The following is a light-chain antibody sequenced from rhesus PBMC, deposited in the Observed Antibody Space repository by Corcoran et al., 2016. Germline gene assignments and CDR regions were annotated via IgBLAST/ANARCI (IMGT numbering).Light chain of an antibody. V-gene: IGKV1-33*02. CDR3: QHYYSTPYG. J-gene: IGKJ2*01. CDR2: EAF. Sequence: DIQMTQSPSSLSASVGDRVTITCRVSQGITNDLAWYQQKPGETPKLLIYEAFSLQSGIPSRFSVSGSGTDFTLTISSLPSEDFATYYCQHYYSTPYGFDQGTKVEI. CDR1: QGITND.